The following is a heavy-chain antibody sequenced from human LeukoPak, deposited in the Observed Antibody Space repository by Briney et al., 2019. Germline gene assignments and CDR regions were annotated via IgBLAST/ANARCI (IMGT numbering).Heavy chain of an antibody. CDR1: GGSISSSSYY. CDR3: ASGSYYFDY. CDR2: IYYSGST. V-gene: IGHV4-39*07. J-gene: IGHJ4*02. D-gene: IGHD1-26*01. Sequence: SETLSLTCTVSGGSISSSSYYWGWIRQPPGKGLEWIGSIYYSGSTYYNPSLKSRVTISVDTSKNQFSLKLSSVTAADTAVYYCASGSYYFDYWGQGTLVTVSS.